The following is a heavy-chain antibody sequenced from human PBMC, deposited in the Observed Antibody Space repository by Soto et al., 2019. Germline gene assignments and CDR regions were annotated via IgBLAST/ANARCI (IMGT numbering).Heavy chain of an antibody. CDR1: GYTFTSYG. J-gene: IGHJ5*02. CDR3: ARDRMEYYYDSRYFDP. Sequence: GASVKCYCKASGYTFTSYGISWVRQAPGQGLEWMGWISAYNGNTNYAQKLQGRVTMTTDTSTSTAYMELRSLRSDDTAVYYCARDRMEYYYDSRYFDPWGQGTLVTVSS. V-gene: IGHV1-18*01. D-gene: IGHD3-22*01. CDR2: ISAYNGNT.